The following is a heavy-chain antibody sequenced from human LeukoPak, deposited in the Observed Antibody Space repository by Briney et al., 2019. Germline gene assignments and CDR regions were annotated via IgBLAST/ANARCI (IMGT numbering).Heavy chain of an antibody. J-gene: IGHJ4*02. CDR1: GFTFSSYS. CDR2: ISSSSSYI. Sequence: GGSLRPSCAASGFTFSSYSMNWVRQAPGKGLEWVSSISSSSSYIYYADSVKGRFTISRDNAKNSLYLQMNSLRAEDTAVYYCARDRYSGSYSSSPFDYWGQGTLVTVSS. D-gene: IGHD1-26*01. CDR3: ARDRYSGSYSSSPFDY. V-gene: IGHV3-21*01.